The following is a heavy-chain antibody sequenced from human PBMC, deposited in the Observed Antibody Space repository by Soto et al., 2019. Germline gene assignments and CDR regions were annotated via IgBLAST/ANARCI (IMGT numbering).Heavy chain of an antibody. CDR1: GGTFSSYA. V-gene: IGHV1-69*13. CDR3: ARDRAKWLRLRSAGWFDP. D-gene: IGHD5-12*01. Sequence: SVKVSCKASGGTFSSYAISWVRRAPGQGLEWMGGIIPIFGTANYAQKFQGRVTITADESTSTAYMELSSLRSEDTAVYYCARDRAKWLRLRSAGWFDPWGQGTLVTVSS. CDR2: IIPIFGTA. J-gene: IGHJ5*02.